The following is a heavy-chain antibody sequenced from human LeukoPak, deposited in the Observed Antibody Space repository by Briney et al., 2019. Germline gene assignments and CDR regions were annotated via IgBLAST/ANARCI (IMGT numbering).Heavy chain of an antibody. CDR1: GFTFSSYS. CDR3: ARRVVVAATPCYFDY. D-gene: IGHD2-15*01. V-gene: IGHV3-21*01. CDR2: ISSSSSYI. J-gene: IGHJ4*02. Sequence: PGGSLRLSCAASGFTFSSYSMNWVRQAPGKGLEWVSSISSSSSYIHYADSVKGRFTISRDNAKNSLYLQMNSLRAEDTAVYYCARRVVVAATPCYFDYWGQGTLVTVSS.